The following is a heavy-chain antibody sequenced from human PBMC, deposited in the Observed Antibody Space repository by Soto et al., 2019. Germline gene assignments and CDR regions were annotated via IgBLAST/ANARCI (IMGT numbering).Heavy chain of an antibody. D-gene: IGHD3-16*01. CDR2: ISPYDDST. CDR1: GYTFIRYG. V-gene: IGHV1-18*01. CDR3: ARGGYYDNKLVKRRNFGLGV. Sequence: QVQLVQSAGEMKKPGASVQVSCKASGYTFIRYGITWVRQAPGPGFEWMGWISPYDDSTIYAQKLQGRVTMTADTTMRIVDLPLRRLNSEDPAVYSCARGGYYDNKLVKRRNFGLGVWGAGSSVTVSS. J-gene: IGHJ6*02.